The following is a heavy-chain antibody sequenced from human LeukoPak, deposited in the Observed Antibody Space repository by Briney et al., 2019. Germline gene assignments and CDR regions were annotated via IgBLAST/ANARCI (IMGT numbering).Heavy chain of an antibody. CDR2: ISYDGSNK. CDR1: GFTFSSYA. CDR3: ARAPTAAFNWFDP. J-gene: IGHJ5*02. V-gene: IGHV3-30-3*02. Sequence: GRSLRLSCATSGFTFSSYAMHWVRQAPGKGLEWVAVISYDGSNKYYADSVKGRFTISRDNSKNTLYLQMNSLRAEDTAVYYCARAPTAAFNWFDPWGQGTLVTVSS. D-gene: IGHD2-21*02.